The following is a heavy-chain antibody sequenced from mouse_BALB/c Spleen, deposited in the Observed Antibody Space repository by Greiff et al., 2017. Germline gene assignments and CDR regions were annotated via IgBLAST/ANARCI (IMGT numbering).Heavy chain of an antibody. D-gene: IGHD2-3*01. J-gene: IGHJ4*01. CDR2: IRNKANGYTT. V-gene: IGHV7-3*02. Sequence: EVMLVESGGGLVQPGGSLRLSCATSGFTFTDYYMSWVRQPPGQALEWLGFIRNKANGYTTEYSASVKGRFTISRDNSQSILYLQMNTLRADDSATYYCARDNGYSYAMDYWGQGTSVTVAS. CDR3: ARDNGYSYAMDY. CDR1: GFTFTDYY.